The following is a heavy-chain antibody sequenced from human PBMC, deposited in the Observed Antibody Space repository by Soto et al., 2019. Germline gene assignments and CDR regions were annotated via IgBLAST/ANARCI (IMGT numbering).Heavy chain of an antibody. CDR1: GFTFRSYS. Sequence: GSLRLSCAASGFTFRSYSMNWVRQAPGKGLEWVSYISSSSSTIYYADSVKGRFTISRDNAKNSLYLQMNSLRDEDTAVYYCARGQMIDYYYGMDVWGQGTTVTVSS. CDR2: ISSSSSTI. V-gene: IGHV3-48*02. J-gene: IGHJ6*02. CDR3: ARGQMIDYYYGMDV. D-gene: IGHD3-22*01.